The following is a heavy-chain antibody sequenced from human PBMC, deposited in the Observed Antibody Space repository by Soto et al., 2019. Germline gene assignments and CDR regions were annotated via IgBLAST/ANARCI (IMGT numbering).Heavy chain of an antibody. J-gene: IGHJ5*02. Sequence: QVQLVQSGAEVKKPGSSVKVSCEASGGTFSSYTISWVRQAPGQGLEWMGRIIPILGIANYAQKFQGRVTITADKSTSTAYMDLSSLRSEDTAVYYCASGPTVTTTNSWFDPWGQGTLVTVSS. D-gene: IGHD4-17*01. CDR1: GGTFSSYT. CDR2: IIPILGIA. V-gene: IGHV1-69*02. CDR3: ASGPTVTTTNSWFDP.